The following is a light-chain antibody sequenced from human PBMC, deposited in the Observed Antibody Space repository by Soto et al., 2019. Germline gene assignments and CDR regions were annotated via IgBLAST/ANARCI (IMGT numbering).Light chain of an antibody. J-gene: IGKJ1*01. Sequence: EIVLTQSPGTLSLSPGERATLSCRASQSVSSSYLAWYQQKPGQAPRLLIYGASSRATGIPDRFSGSGSGTDFTLTISRLEPEDFAVYYCQKYGSSLWTVGQVTKVDSK. CDR2: GAS. CDR1: QSVSSSY. V-gene: IGKV3-20*01. CDR3: QKYGSSLWT.